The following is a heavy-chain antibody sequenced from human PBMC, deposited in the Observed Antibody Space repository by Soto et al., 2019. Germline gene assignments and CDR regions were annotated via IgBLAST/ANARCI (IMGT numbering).Heavy chain of an antibody. CDR1: GFTFSSYE. D-gene: IGHD5-12*01. J-gene: IGHJ4*02. V-gene: IGHV3-48*03. Sequence: EVQLVESGGGLVQPGGSLRLSCAASGFTFSSYEMNWVRQAPGKGLEWVSYISSSGSTIYYADSVKGRFTISRDNAKNSLYLQMNSLRAEDTAVYYCARDLGFTDIVATAYWGQGTLVTVSS. CDR2: ISSSGSTI. CDR3: ARDLGFTDIVATAY.